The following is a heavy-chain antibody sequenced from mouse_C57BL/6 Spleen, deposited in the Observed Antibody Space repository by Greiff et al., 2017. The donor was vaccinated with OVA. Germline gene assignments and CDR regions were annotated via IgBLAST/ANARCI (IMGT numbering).Heavy chain of an antibody. J-gene: IGHJ1*03. CDR3: ARTTRGYFDV. CDR2: INPNNGGT. V-gene: IGHV1-26*01. CDR1: GYTFTDYY. Sequence: EVQLQQSGPELVKPGASVKISCKASGYTFTDYYMNWVKQSHGKSLEWIGDINPNNGGTSYNQKFKGKATLTVDKSSSTAYMELRSLTSEDSAVYYCARTTRGYFDVWGTGTTVTVSS. D-gene: IGHD3-3*01.